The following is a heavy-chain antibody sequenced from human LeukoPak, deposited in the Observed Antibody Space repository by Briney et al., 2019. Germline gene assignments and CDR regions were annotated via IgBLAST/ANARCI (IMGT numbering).Heavy chain of an antibody. V-gene: IGHV1-18*01. CDR1: GGTFSSYA. CDR2: ISAYNGNT. CDR3: ARVWDRWLQFYDY. J-gene: IGHJ4*02. D-gene: IGHD5-24*01. Sequence: GASVKVSCKASGGTFSSYAISWVRQAPGQGLEWMGWISAYNGNTNYAQKFQGRVTMTRDTSISTAYMGLSRLRSDDTAVYYCARVWDRWLQFYDYWGQGNPGHRLL.